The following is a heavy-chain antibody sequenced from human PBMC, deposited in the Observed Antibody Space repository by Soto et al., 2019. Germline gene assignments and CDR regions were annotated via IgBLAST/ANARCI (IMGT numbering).Heavy chain of an antibody. CDR3: AKIRDSSGYYDDAFDV. Sequence: EVQLLESGGGLVQPGGSLRLSCAASGFTFSSYAMSWVRQAPGKGLEWVSAISGSGGSTYYADSVSGRFTISRDNSKNTLYLQLNRLRAEDTAVYYCAKIRDSSGYYDDAFDVWGQGTTVTVSS. V-gene: IGHV3-23*01. D-gene: IGHD3-22*01. CDR1: GFTFSSYA. J-gene: IGHJ3*01. CDR2: ISGSGGST.